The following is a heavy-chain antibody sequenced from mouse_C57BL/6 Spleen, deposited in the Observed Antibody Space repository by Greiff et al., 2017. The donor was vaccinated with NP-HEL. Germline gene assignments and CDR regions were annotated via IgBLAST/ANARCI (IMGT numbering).Heavy chain of an antibody. V-gene: IGHV3-6*01. J-gene: IGHJ4*01. CDR1: GYSITSGYY. CDR2: ISYDGSN. D-gene: IGHD3-2*02. Sequence: EVQLQQSGPGLVKPSQSLSLTCSVTGYSITSGYYWNWIRQFPGNKLEWMGYISYDGSNNYNPSLKNRISITRDTSKNQFFLKLNSVTTEDTATYYCAKRQLSLYYYAMDYWGQGTSVTVSS. CDR3: AKRQLSLYYYAMDY.